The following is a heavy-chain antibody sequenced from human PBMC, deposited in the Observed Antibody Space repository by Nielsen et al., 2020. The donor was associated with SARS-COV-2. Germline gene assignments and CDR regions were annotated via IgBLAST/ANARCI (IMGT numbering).Heavy chain of an antibody. CDR1: GFTFSDSY. V-gene: IGHV3-11*03. CDR3: AKSGYCNGGICYSTEYFQD. CDR2: ISSSSSYT. J-gene: IGHJ1*01. Sequence: GGSLRLSCAASGFTFSDSYMSWIRQAPGKGLEWISYISSSSSYTNYADSLKGRFTISRDNAKNSLYLQMKSLRAEDTAVYYCAKSGYCNGGICYSTEYFQDWGQGILVTVSS. D-gene: IGHD2-15*01.